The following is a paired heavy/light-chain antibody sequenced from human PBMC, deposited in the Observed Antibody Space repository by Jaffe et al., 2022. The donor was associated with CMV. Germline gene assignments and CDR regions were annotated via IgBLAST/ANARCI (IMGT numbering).Heavy chain of an antibody. CDR1: GGSISSNNDY. CDR2: ISYTGSS. CDR3: ARSASHYDHSWFRYFDY. V-gene: IGHV4-39*01. J-gene: IGHJ4*02. Sequence: QVQLQESGPGLVKPSETLTLTCTVSGGSISSNNDYWGWIRQTPGKGLEWFGSISYTGSSYYNPSLRSRVTISVDTSKNQFSLKLSSVTASDTAVYYCARSASHYDHSWFRYFDYWGQGTLVTVSS. D-gene: IGHD3-22*01.
Light chain of an antibody. Sequence: DIQMTQSPSTLSASVGDRVTITCRASQDINTWLAWYQQKPGKAPNLLIYKASSLESGVPSRFSGSGSGTEFTLTISSLQPDDFATYYCQQYNSYSPYTFGQGTKLEIK. J-gene: IGKJ2*01. CDR2: KAS. CDR1: QDINTW. V-gene: IGKV1-5*03. CDR3: QQYNSYSPYT.